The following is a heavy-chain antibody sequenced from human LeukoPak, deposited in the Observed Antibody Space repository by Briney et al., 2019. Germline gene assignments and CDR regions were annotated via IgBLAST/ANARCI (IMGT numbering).Heavy chain of an antibody. CDR3: ARVPYSSGWSPFDY. D-gene: IGHD6-19*01. CDR2: IKQDGSEK. Sequence: GGSLRLSCAASGFTFSSYAMSWVRQAPGKGLEWVANIKQDGSEKYYVDSVKGRFTVSRDNAKNSLYLQMNSLRAEDTAVYYCARVPYSSGWSPFDYWGQGTLVTVSS. V-gene: IGHV3-7*03. J-gene: IGHJ4*02. CDR1: GFTFSSYA.